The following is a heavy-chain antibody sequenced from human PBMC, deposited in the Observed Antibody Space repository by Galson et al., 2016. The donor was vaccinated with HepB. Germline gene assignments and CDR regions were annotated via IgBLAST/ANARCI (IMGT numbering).Heavy chain of an antibody. J-gene: IGHJ3*02. CDR3: ATDPPWDSDVFDI. D-gene: IGHD1-26*01. V-gene: IGHV3-7*03. CDR1: GFTFGSYW. CDR2: IKQDGSTK. Sequence: SLRLSCAASGFTFGSYWMTWVRQAPGKGLEWVANIKQDGSTKYYVDSAKGRFTISRDNAKNSLYLQMNSLRVEDTAVYYCATDPPWDSDVFDIWGQGTLLAVSS.